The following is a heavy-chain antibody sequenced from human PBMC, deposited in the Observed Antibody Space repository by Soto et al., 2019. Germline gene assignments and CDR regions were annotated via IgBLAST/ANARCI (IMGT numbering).Heavy chain of an antibody. CDR3: ARRSSTYLNEIIYDP. J-gene: IGHJ5*02. V-gene: IGHV1-2*02. Sequence: ASVKVSCKASRYTFTSYDIFWVGQSPGQGLEWMGWIKPDSGDTHYAQNFQGRVTMTRDTSINTAYMELNNLVSDDTAVYYCARRSSTYLNEIIYDPWGQGTLVTVSS. CDR2: IKPDSGDT. D-gene: IGHD2-2*01. CDR1: RYTFTSYD.